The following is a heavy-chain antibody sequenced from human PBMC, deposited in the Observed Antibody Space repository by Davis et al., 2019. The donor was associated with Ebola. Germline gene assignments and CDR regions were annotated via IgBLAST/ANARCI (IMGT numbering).Heavy chain of an antibody. D-gene: IGHD3-22*01. V-gene: IGHV1-3*01. Sequence: PSVKVSCKASGYTFTSYAMHWVRQAPGQRLEWMGWINAGNGNTNYAQKFQGRVTMTTDTSTSTAYMELRSLRSDDTAVYYCARRGYDTSGFLYYYGMEVWGQGTTVTVSS. CDR2: INAGNGNT. CDR1: GYTFTSYA. CDR3: ARRGYDTSGFLYYYGMEV. J-gene: IGHJ6*02.